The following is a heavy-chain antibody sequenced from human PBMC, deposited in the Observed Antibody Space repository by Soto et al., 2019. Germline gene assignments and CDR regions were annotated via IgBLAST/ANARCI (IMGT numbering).Heavy chain of an antibody. D-gene: IGHD1-26*01. Sequence: QITLKESGPTLVEPTQTLTLTCSFSGFSLTNSGVGVGWFRQAPGKALECLGIIYWDNDRRYNPSLKTRLTITKDTSKNQVVLSMTYMEPVDTGTYYCSHRVCYPAWDVGWCDSWGQGTPVTVS. J-gene: IGHJ5*01. V-gene: IGHV2-5*02. CDR2: IYWDNDR. CDR1: GFSLTNSGVG. CDR3: SHRVCYPAWDVGWCDS.